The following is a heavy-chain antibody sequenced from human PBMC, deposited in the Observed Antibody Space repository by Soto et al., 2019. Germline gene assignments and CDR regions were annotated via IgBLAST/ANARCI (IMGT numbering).Heavy chain of an antibody. J-gene: IGHJ4*02. CDR3: ARNPLYYYDSSILYS. V-gene: IGHV3-21*01. D-gene: IGHD3-22*01. CDR1: GFTFSDYS. Sequence: GGPLSLSCTASGFTFSDYSVNWVRTAPGKGLEWVSSISSSSSYIYYADSVKGRFTISRDNAKNSLYLQMNSLRAEDTAVYYCARNPLYYYDSSILYSWGQGTLVNLSS. CDR2: ISSSSSYI.